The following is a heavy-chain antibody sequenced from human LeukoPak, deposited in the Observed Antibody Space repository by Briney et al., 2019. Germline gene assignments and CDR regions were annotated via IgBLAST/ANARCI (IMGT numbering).Heavy chain of an antibody. J-gene: IGHJ5*02. CDR3: ARGGIAAAGDNWFDP. Sequence: SETLSLTCAVYGGSFSGYYWSWIRQPPGKGLEWIGEINHSGSTNYNPSLKSRVTISVDTSKNQFSLKLSSVTAGDTAVYYCARGGIAAAGDNWFDPWGQGTLVTVSS. V-gene: IGHV4-34*01. CDR1: GGSFSGYY. CDR2: INHSGST. D-gene: IGHD6-13*01.